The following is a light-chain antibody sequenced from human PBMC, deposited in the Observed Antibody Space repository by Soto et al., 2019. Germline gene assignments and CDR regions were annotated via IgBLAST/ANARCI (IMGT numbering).Light chain of an antibody. Sequence: EIVLPQSPDTLSLSPGERATLSCRASQSVSSYLAWYQQKPGQAPRLLIYDASNRATGIPARFSGSGSGADFTLVISRVGPEDSAVYYCQQYGNSPRTFGQGTKVDI. CDR1: QSVSSY. J-gene: IGKJ2*01. V-gene: IGKV3-11*01. CDR3: QQYGNSPRT. CDR2: DAS.